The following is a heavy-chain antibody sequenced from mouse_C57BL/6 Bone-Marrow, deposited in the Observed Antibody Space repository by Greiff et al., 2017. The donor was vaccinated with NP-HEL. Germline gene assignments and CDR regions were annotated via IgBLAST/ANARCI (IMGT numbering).Heavy chain of an antibody. CDR3: ARGYGSSYEDAMDY. V-gene: IGHV3-6*01. J-gene: IGHJ4*01. Sequence: EVQLKESGPGLVKPSQSLSLTCSVTGYSITSGYYWNWIRQFPGNKLEWMGYISYDGSNNYNPSLKNRISITRDTSKNQFFLKLNSVTTEDTATYYCARGYGSSYEDAMDYWGQGTSVTVSS. D-gene: IGHD1-1*01. CDR1: GYSITSGYY. CDR2: ISYDGSN.